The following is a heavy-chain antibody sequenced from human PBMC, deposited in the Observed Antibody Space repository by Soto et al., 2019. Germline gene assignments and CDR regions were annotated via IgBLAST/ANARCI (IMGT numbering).Heavy chain of an antibody. CDR1: GGSISSSSYY. CDR2: IYYSGST. CDR3: ASYYDILTGYDNWFDP. Sequence: SETLSLTCTVSGGSISSSSYYWGWIRQPPGKGLEWIGSIYYSGSTYYNPSLKSRVTISVDTSKNQFSLKLSSLTAADTAVYYCASYYDILTGYDNWFDPWGQGTLVTVSS. J-gene: IGHJ5*02. V-gene: IGHV4-39*01. D-gene: IGHD3-9*01.